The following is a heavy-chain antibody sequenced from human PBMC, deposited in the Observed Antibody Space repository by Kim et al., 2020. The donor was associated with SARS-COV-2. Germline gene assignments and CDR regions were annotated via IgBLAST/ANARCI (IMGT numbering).Heavy chain of an antibody. J-gene: IGHJ4*02. CDR3: ARHLDYFDY. V-gene: IGHV4-39*01. CDR1: GGSISSSSYY. Sequence: SETLSLTCTVSGGSISSSSYYWGWIRQPPGKGLEWIGSIYYSASTYYNPSLKSRVTISVDTSKNQFSLKLSSVTAADTAVYYCARHLDYFDYWGQGTLVTVAS. CDR2: IYYSAST.